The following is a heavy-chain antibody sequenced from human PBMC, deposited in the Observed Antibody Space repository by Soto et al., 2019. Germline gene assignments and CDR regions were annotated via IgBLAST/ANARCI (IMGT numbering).Heavy chain of an antibody. D-gene: IGHD3-3*01. CDR3: ARAYDFWSGKGYMDV. V-gene: IGHV3-64*01. Sequence: PGGSLRLSCAASGFTFSSYAMHWVRQAPGKGLEYVSAISSNGGSTYYANSVKGRFTISRDNSKNTLYLQMGSLRAEDMAVYYCARAYDFWSGKGYMDVWGKGTTVTVSS. J-gene: IGHJ6*03. CDR2: ISSNGGST. CDR1: GFTFSSYA.